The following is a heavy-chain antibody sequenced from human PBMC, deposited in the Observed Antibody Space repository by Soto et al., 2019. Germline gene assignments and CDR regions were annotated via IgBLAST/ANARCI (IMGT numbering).Heavy chain of an antibody. CDR2: ISGSGGSS. D-gene: IGHD6-19*01. J-gene: IGHJ4*02. V-gene: IGHV3-23*01. CDR1: GFPFGDFA. Sequence: PGGSLRLSCAGSGFPFGDFAMSWVRQGPGKGLEWISDISGSGGSSDYADSVKGRFTISRDNSKNTLFLQMNSLRGEDTAIYYCAKSLGPYTSGLADYYELWGPGTLVTVSS. CDR3: AKSLGPYTSGLADYYEL.